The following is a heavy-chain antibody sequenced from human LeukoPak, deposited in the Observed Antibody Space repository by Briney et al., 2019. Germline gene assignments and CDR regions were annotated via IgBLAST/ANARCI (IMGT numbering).Heavy chain of an antibody. V-gene: IGHV4-34*01. CDR1: GGSFSSYY. CDR3: ARVTSSFYYGMDV. D-gene: IGHD6-6*01. Sequence: SETLSLTCAVYGGSFSSYYWSWIRQPPGKGLEWIGEITHSGSTNYNPSLKSRVTISVDASKNQFSLNLNSVTAADTAVYYCARVTSSFYYGMDVWGQGTTVTVSS. J-gene: IGHJ6*02. CDR2: ITHSGST.